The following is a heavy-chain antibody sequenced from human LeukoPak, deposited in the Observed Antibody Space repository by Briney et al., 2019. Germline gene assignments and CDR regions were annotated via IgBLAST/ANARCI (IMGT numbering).Heavy chain of an antibody. Sequence: GGSLRLSCAASGFTSSSYGMHWVRQAPGKGLEWVAFIRYDGSNKYYADSVKGRFTISRDNSKNTLYLQMNSLRAEDTAVYYCAKAHDYGDSEVDYWGQGTLVTVSS. V-gene: IGHV3-30*02. CDR3: AKAHDYGDSEVDY. D-gene: IGHD4-17*01. CDR2: IRYDGSNK. J-gene: IGHJ4*02. CDR1: GFTSSSYG.